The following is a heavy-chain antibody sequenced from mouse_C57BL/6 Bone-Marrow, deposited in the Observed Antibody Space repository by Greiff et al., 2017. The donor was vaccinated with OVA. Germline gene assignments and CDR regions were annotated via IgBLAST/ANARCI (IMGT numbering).Heavy chain of an antibody. D-gene: IGHD1-1*01. CDR3: ARPHYYGSSFYYAMDY. CDR1: GYTFTSYW. Sequence: VQLQQSGAELVKPGASVKLSCKASGYTFTSYWMQWVKQRPGQGLEWIGEIDPSDSYTNYNQKFKGKATLTVDTSSSTAYMQLSSLTSEDSAVYYCARPHYYGSSFYYAMDYWGQGTSVTVSS. CDR2: IDPSDSYT. V-gene: IGHV1-50*01. J-gene: IGHJ4*01.